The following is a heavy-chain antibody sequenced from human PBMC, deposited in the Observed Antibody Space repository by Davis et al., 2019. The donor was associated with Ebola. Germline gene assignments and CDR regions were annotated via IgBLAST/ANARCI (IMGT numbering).Heavy chain of an antibody. CDR3: ARGLVGATPKYYYYSMDV. Sequence: PSETLSLTCTVSGGSISSHYWSWIRQPPGKGLEWIGYIYYSGRTNYNPSLKSRVTISVDTSKNQFSLKLSSVTAADTAVYYCARGLVGATPKYYYYSMDVWGQGTTVTVSS. D-gene: IGHD1-26*01. V-gene: IGHV4-59*11. CDR2: IYYSGRT. CDR1: GGSISSHY. J-gene: IGHJ6*02.